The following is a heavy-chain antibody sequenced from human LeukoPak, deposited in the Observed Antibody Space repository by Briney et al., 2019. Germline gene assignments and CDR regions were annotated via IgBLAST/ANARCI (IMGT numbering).Heavy chain of an antibody. CDR1: GFAFSSLA. CDR3: AKDARRTNGWYFFDY. D-gene: IGHD6-19*01. Sequence: GGSLRLSCAASGFAFSSLAMGWVRQAPGKGLEWVSVISDSGSITYYADSVKGRFTISRDNSKNTLFLQMNSLGAEDTAVYYCAKDARRTNGWYFFDYWGQGTLVIVSS. J-gene: IGHJ4*02. CDR2: ISDSGSIT. V-gene: IGHV3-23*01.